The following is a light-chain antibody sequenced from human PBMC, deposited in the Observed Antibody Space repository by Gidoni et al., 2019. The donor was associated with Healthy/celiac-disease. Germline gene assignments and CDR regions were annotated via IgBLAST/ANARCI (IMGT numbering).Light chain of an antibody. CDR3: QQRSNWHPGFT. V-gene: IGKV3D-11*01. CDR2: DAS. J-gene: IGKJ3*01. CDR1: QGVSSY. Sequence: EIVLTQSPATLSLSPGDRATLSCRASQGVSSYLAWYQQKLGQPPRLLIYDASNRATGIPARFSGSGPGTDFTLTISSLEPEDFAVYYCQQRSNWHPGFTFGPGTKVDIK.